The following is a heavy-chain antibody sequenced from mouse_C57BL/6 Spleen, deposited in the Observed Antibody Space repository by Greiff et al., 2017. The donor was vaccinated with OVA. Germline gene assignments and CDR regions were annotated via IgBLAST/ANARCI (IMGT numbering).Heavy chain of an antibody. J-gene: IGHJ1*03. CDR2: IRNKANGYTT. CDR3: ARYPIITTVSYFDV. V-gene: IGHV7-3*01. Sequence: EVQLVESGGGLVQPGGSLSLSCAASGFTFTDYYMSWVRQPPGKALEWVGFIRNKANGYTTDYSASVKGRFTISRDNSRSILYKRMNALRAEDSATYYCARYPIITTVSYFDVWGTGTTVTVSS. CDR1: GFTFTDYY. D-gene: IGHD1-1*01.